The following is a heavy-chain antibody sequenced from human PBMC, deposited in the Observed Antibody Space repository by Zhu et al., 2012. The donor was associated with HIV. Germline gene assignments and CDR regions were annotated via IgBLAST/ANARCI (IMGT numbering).Heavy chain of an antibody. J-gene: IGHJ4*02. CDR3: ARGGVVIIRMSFDY. V-gene: IGHV3-20*04. D-gene: IGHD3-22*01. Sequence: EVQLVESGGGVVRPGGSLRLSCAASGFIFDDYGMSWVRQAPGKGLEWVSTISWNGGSAGYADSVKGRFTISRDNAKNSLYLQMNSLRAEDTALYYCARGGVVIIRMSFDYWGQGTPVTVSS. CDR2: ISWNGGSA. CDR1: GFIFDDYG.